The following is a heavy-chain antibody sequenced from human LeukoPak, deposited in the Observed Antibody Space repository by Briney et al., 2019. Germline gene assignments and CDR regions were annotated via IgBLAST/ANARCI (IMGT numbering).Heavy chain of an antibody. J-gene: IGHJ4*02. V-gene: IGHV3-7*01. D-gene: IGHD2-21*01. CDR2: IKPDGSGK. Sequence: PGGSLTLSCAASGFTFSGFWTSWVRQAPGKGLEWVANIKPDGSGKYSVDSVKGRFTISRDNAKNSLYLQMNSLRAEDTAVYYCARIFCGSGGCYYDYWGEGTLVTVSS. CDR1: GFTFSGFW. CDR3: ARIFCGSGGCYYDY.